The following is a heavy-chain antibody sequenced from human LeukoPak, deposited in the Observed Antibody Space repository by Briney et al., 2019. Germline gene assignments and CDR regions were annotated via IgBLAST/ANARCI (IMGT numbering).Heavy chain of an antibody. V-gene: IGHV3-74*01. CDR2: ISGDGSSA. D-gene: IGHD1-26*01. J-gene: IGHJ4*02. CDR1: GFTFINYW. CDR3: ARALVGGRTEL. Sequence: GGSLRLSCAASGFTFINYWMHWVRQAPGKGPVWVSRISGDGSSAVYADSVKGRFTISRDNAKNTMYLQMNSLRVEDTAVYYCARALVGGRTELWGQGTLVTVSS.